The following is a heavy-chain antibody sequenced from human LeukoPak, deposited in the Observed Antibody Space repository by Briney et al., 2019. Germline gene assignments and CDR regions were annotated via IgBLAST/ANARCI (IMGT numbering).Heavy chain of an antibody. Sequence: SETLSLTCSVSGGSISSLYWSWIRHTPGKGLEWIGYIYYTGSTNYNPSLKSRVTMFVDMSKNQFSLRLSSVTAADTAVYYCARHRAYSSSSPFDYWGQGTLVTVSS. CDR2: IYYTGST. V-gene: IGHV4-59*08. D-gene: IGHD6-6*01. CDR3: ARHRAYSSSSPFDY. J-gene: IGHJ4*02. CDR1: GGSISSLY.